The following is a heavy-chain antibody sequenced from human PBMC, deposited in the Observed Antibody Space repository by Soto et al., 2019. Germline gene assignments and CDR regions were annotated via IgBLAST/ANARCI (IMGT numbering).Heavy chain of an antibody. CDR3: AKDQSYYDSSGYYPFPPPGRHYYYGMDV. V-gene: IGHV3-23*01. Sequence: EVQLLESGGGLVQPGGSLRLSCAASGFTFSSYAMSWVRQAPGKGLEWVSAISGSGGSTYYADSVKGRFTISRDNSKNPLYLQMNSLRAEDTAVYYCAKDQSYYDSSGYYPFPPPGRHYYYGMDVWGQGTTVTVSS. J-gene: IGHJ6*02. CDR2: ISGSGGST. CDR1: GFTFSSYA. D-gene: IGHD3-22*01.